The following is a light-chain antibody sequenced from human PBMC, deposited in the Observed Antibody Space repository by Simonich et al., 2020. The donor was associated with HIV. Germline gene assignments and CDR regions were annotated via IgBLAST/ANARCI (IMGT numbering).Light chain of an antibody. CDR1: QSVLYISNNKNF. V-gene: IGKV4-1*01. CDR3: QQYYSPLLT. J-gene: IGKJ4*01. CDR2: WAS. Sequence: DIVMTQSPDSLAVSLGDRATIYYKSSQSVLYISNNKNFLAWYQQKPGQPPKLLIYWASTRESGVPDRFSGSGSGTDFTLTISSLQAEDVAVYYCQQYYSPLLTFGGGTKVEIK.